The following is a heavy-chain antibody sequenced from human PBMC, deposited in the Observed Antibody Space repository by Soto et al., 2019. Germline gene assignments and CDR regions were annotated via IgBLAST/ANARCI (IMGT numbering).Heavy chain of an antibody. CDR2: IIPIFGTA. CDR1: GGTFSSYA. CDR3: ARDLTMVRGPFYGMDV. Sequence: QVQLVQSGAEVKKPGSSVKVSCKASGGTFSSYAISWVRQAPGQGLEWMGGIIPIFGTANYAQKFEGRVTITADESTSTAYMELSSLSSEDTAVYYCARDLTMVRGPFYGMDVWGQGTTVTVSS. D-gene: IGHD3-10*01. J-gene: IGHJ6*02. V-gene: IGHV1-69*01.